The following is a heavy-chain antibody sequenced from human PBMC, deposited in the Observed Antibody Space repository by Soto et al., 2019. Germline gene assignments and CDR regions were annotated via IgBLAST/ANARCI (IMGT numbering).Heavy chain of an antibody. D-gene: IGHD3-9*01. V-gene: IGHV3-48*02. CDR2: ISRSTTTI. CDR1: GFTFSSYS. CDR3: AREENFLPGNHPYHFDS. Sequence: EVPLVESGGGLVQPGGSLRLSCAASGFTFSSYSMNWVRQAPGKGLEWISYISRSTTTIYYGDSVKGRFTISRDNAKNSLYLQMNSLRDEDTAVYYCAREENFLPGNHPYHFDSWGQGTLVSVSS. J-gene: IGHJ4*02.